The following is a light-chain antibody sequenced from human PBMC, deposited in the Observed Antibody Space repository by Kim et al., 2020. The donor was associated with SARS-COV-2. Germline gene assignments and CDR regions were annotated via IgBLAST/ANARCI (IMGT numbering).Light chain of an antibody. CDR3: QQYNNPIT. Sequence: SVSPGERATLYCRASQSVSSNLAWYQQKPGQAPRLLIYGASTRATGIPARFSGSGSGTEFTLTISSLQSEDFAVYYCQQYNNPITFGQGTRLEIK. V-gene: IGKV3-15*01. J-gene: IGKJ5*01. CDR2: GAS. CDR1: QSVSSN.